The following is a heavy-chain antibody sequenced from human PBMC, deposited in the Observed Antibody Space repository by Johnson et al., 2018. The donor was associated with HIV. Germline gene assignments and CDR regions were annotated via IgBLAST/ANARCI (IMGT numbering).Heavy chain of an antibody. V-gene: IGHV3-30-3*01. D-gene: IGHD6-19*01. Sequence: QMLLVESGGGVVQPGRSLRLSCAASGFTFSSYAMHWVRQAPGKGLEWVAVISYDGSNKYYADSVKGRFTISRDNSKNTLYLQMNSLRVEDTAVYYCAKDLLQVAVNDVFDIWGQGTVVSVSS. J-gene: IGHJ3*02. CDR2: ISYDGSNK. CDR1: GFTFSSYA. CDR3: AKDLLQVAVNDVFDI.